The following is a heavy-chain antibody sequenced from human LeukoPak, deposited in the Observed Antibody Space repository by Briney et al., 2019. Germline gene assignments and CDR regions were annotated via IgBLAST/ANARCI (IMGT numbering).Heavy chain of an antibody. D-gene: IGHD2-2*01. V-gene: IGHV3-43*01. CDR1: GFTFDDYT. J-gene: IGHJ3*02. CDR3: AKGVLGDTVVVPAAVGAFDI. Sequence: GASLRLSCAASGFTFDDYTMHWVRQAPGKGLEWVSLISWDGGSTYYADSVKGRFTISRDNSKNSLYLQMNSLRTEDTALYYCAKGVLGDTVVVPAAVGAFDIWGQGTTVTVSS. CDR2: ISWDGGST.